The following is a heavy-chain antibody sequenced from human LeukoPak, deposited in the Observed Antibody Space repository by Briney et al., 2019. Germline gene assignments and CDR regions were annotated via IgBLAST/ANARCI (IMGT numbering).Heavy chain of an antibody. D-gene: IGHD1-26*01. CDR3: AKYGSGSYYGAFDI. Sequence: GGSLRLSCAASGFAFSSYAMTWVRQAPGKGLEWVSGVGSGGGGRTYYADSVKGRFSISRDNSKNTLYLQMNSLRAEDTAVYYCAKYGSGSYYGAFDIWGQGTMVTVSS. CDR2: VGSGGGGRT. CDR1: GFAFSSYA. J-gene: IGHJ3*02. V-gene: IGHV3-23*01.